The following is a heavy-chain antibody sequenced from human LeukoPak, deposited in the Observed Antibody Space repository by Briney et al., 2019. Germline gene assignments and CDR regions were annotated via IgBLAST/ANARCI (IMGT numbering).Heavy chain of an antibody. CDR1: GGSITNSNW. CDR2: IYHSGNT. CDR3: ARAVMATNYYFDY. J-gene: IGHJ4*02. D-gene: IGHD3-16*01. V-gene: IGHV4-4*02. Sequence: PSGTLSLTCAVSGGSITNSNWWSWVRQPPGKGLEWIGEIYHSGNTNYNPSLKSRVTISVDKSKIQFSLKLSSVTAADTAVYYCARAVMATNYYFDYWGQGTLVTVSS.